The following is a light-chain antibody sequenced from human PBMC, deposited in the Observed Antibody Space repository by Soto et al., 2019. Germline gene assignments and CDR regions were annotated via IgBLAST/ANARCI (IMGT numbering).Light chain of an antibody. CDR2: DVD. V-gene: IGLV2-14*03. J-gene: IGLJ2*01. CDR1: SSDVGGYNY. Sequence: QSALTQPASVSGSPGQSITISCTGTSSDVGGYNYVSWYQQHPGKAPKLMIYDVDVRPSGVSNRFSGSKSGNTASLTISGLQTLDEADYYCTSYTIINTVVFGGGTKLTVL. CDR3: TSYTIINTVV.